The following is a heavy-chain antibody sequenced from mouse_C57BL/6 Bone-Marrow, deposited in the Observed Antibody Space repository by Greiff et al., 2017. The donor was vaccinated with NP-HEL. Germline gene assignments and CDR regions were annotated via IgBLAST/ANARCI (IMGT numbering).Heavy chain of an antibody. J-gene: IGHJ4*01. D-gene: IGHD1-1*01. Sequence: EVKVVESGGGLVQPGGSLKLSCAASGFTFSDYYMYWVRQTPEKRLEWVAYISNGGGSTYYPDTVKGRFTISRDNAKNTLYLQMSRLKSEDTAMYYCARLGVLRSYYYAMDYWGQGTSVTVSS. CDR1: GFTFSDYY. CDR3: ARLGVLRSYYYAMDY. V-gene: IGHV5-12*01. CDR2: ISNGGGST.